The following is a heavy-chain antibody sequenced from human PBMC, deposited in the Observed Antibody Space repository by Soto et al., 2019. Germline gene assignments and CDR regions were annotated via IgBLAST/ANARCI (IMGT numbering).Heavy chain of an antibody. CDR1: GFTFSSYA. CDR3: ARACSLGYSYEVGVFDY. V-gene: IGHV3-23*01. CDR2: ISASGDTT. Sequence: PGGSLRLSCAASGFTFSSYAMSWVRQAPGEGLEWASDISASGDTTNYADSVKGRFTISRDNAKNSLYLQMNSLRAEDTAVYYCARACSLGYSYEVGVFDYWGQGTLVTVSS. J-gene: IGHJ4*02. D-gene: IGHD5-18*01.